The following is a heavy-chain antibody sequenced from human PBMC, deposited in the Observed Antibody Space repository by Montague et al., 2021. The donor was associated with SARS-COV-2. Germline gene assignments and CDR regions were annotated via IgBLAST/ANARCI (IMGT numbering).Heavy chain of an antibody. Sequence: PALVKPTQTLTLTCTFSGFSLRTSGMCVSWIRQPPGKALEWLALIDWDDDKYYGTSLETRLNISKDTSKNQVVLTMTNMDPVDTATCYCARVRTEQWLALSFDYWGQGTLVTVSS. CDR2: IDWDDDK. J-gene: IGHJ4*02. V-gene: IGHV2-70*01. D-gene: IGHD6-19*01. CDR1: GFSLRTSGMC. CDR3: ARVRTEQWLALSFDY.